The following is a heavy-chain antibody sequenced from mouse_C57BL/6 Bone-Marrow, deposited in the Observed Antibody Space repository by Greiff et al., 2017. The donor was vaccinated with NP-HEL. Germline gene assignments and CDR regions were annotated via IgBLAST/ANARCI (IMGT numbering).Heavy chain of an antibody. CDR2: ISSGSSTI. Sequence: EVKLMESGGGLVKPGGSLKLSCAASGFTFSDYGMHWVRQAPEKGLEWVAYISSGSSTIYYADTVKGRFTISRDNAKNTLFLQMTSLRSEDTAMYYCASQNLYGSSYGAMDYWGQGTSVTVSS. J-gene: IGHJ4*01. CDR3: ASQNLYGSSYGAMDY. V-gene: IGHV5-17*01. CDR1: GFTFSDYG. D-gene: IGHD1-1*01.